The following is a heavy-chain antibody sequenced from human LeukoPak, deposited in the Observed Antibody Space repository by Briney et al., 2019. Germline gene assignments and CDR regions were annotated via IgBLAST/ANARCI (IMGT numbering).Heavy chain of an antibody. CDR1: GYTSTSYG. Sequence: ASVKVSCKTFGYTSTSYGVSWVRQAPGQGLEWMGWINTHKGNTNYAQKFQDRVTMTTDTSTSTAYMELRTLRSDDTAVYYCAREQGGYSYGYYWGQGTLVTVSS. CDR3: AREQGGYSYGYY. D-gene: IGHD5-18*01. J-gene: IGHJ4*02. CDR2: INTHKGNT. V-gene: IGHV1-18*01.